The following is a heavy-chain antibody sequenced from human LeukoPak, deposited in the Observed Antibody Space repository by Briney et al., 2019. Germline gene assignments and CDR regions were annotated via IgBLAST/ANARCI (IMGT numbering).Heavy chain of an antibody. CDR2: ISSGGTFV. CDR1: GFTFSSYT. J-gene: IGHJ4*02. Sequence: AGGSLSLSCTGSGFTFSSYTLHWVRQAPGKELEWVSSISSGGTFVFYADPVTGRFTISRDNAGKFLYLQMDSLRAEDTAVYYCATLGCAGENCPRAGRALGGYWGQGTLVTVSS. D-gene: IGHD2-21*01. CDR3: ATLGCAGENCPRAGRALGGY. V-gene: IGHV3-21*01.